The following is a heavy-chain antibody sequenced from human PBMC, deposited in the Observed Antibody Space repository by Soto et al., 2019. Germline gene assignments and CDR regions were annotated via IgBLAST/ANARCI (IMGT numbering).Heavy chain of an antibody. Sequence: PGGSLRLSCAASGFICNHYGMNWVLQAPDKGLEWVAVIWYDGNKKYYVDSVKGRFTISRDNSKNTLYLQMNSLTAADTSMYYCARFPRRYSSGGRCYSPGNFDCWGRGTLVTVP. J-gene: IGHJ4*02. CDR2: IWYDGNKK. V-gene: IGHV3-33*01. D-gene: IGHD2-15*01. CDR3: ARFPRRYSSGGRCYSPGNFDC. CDR1: GFICNHYG.